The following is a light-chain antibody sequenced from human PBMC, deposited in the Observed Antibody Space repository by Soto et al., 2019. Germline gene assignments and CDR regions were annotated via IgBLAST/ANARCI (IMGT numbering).Light chain of an antibody. V-gene: IGKV3-15*01. J-gene: IGKJ2*01. CDR1: QSVSSD. Sequence: EIVMAQCPATLSVSPGERATLSCRASQSVSSDLAWYQHKPGQAPRLLIYGASTRATGTPARFSGSGSGTEFSLSISSLQSEDFAVYYCLQYNDWPPKQYTFGQGTKLEIK. CDR2: GAS. CDR3: LQYNDWPPKQYT.